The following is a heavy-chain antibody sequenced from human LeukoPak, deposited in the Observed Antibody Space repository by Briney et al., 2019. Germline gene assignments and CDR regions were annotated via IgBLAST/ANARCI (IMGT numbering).Heavy chain of an antibody. D-gene: IGHD4-23*01. CDR1: GYTFSSYD. Sequence: GASVKVSCKASGYTFSSYDINWVRQATGQGLEWMGWMNPNSGNTGYTQKFQGRVTTTRNTFISTAYMELSSLTSEDTAVYYCARRLGLRWDLQAFDIWGQGTMVTVSS. J-gene: IGHJ3*02. CDR3: ARRLGLRWDLQAFDI. V-gene: IGHV1-8*03. CDR2: MNPNSGNT.